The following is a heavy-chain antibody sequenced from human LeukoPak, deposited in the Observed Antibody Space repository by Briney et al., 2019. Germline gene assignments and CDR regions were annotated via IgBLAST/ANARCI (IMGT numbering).Heavy chain of an antibody. J-gene: IGHJ6*02. Sequence: PSETLSLTCTVSGGSISSYYWSWIRQPPGNGLEWIGYIYYSGSTNYNPSLKSRVTISVDTSKNRFSLKLSSVTAADTAVYYCARLRGATALYYYYYGMDVWGQGSTVTVSS. CDR2: IYYSGST. V-gene: IGHV4-59*08. CDR3: ARLRGATALYYYYYGMDV. D-gene: IGHD1-26*01. CDR1: GGSISSYY.